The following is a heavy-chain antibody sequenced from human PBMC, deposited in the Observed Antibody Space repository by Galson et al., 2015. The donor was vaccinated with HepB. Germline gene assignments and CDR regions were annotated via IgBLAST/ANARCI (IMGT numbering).Heavy chain of an antibody. CDR3: AHNVLAAPVRGAFDI. D-gene: IGHD3-3*02. CDR1: GFSLTTTGVG. J-gene: IGHJ3*02. Sequence: PALVKPTQTLTLTCTFSGFSLTTTGVGVGWIRQPPGRALEWLALIYWNDGERYRPSLRSRLTITKDTSVNQVVLTMTNMDPVDTATYYCAHNVLAAPVRGAFDIWGQGTMVTVSS. CDR2: IYWNDGE. V-gene: IGHV2-5*01.